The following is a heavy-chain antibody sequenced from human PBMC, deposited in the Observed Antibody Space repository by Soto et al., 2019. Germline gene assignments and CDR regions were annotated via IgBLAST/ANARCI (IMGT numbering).Heavy chain of an antibody. CDR3: ARAPLYPDN. CDR2: IFYSGST. J-gene: IGHJ4*02. D-gene: IGHD2-2*02. Sequence: SETLSLTCTVSGGSISSSSYYWGWIRQPPGKGLEWIGSIFYSGSTYYNPSLKSRVTISVDTSKNQFSLKLTSVTAADTAVYYCARAPLYPDNWGQGTLVTVSS. V-gene: IGHV4-39*07. CDR1: GGSISSSSYY.